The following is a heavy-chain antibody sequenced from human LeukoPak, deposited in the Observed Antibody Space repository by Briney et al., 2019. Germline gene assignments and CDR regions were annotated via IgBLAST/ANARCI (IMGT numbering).Heavy chain of an antibody. J-gene: IGHJ4*02. CDR2: ISGSGGST. D-gene: IGHD3-10*01. CDR1: GFTFSSYA. Sequence: TGGSLRLSCAASGFTFSSYAMSWVRQAPGKGLGWVSAISGSGGSTYYADSVKGRFTISRDNSKNTLYLQMNSLRAEDTAIYYCAKDHGLLWFRESYFDYWGQGTLVTVSS. CDR3: AKDHGLLWFRESYFDY. V-gene: IGHV3-23*01.